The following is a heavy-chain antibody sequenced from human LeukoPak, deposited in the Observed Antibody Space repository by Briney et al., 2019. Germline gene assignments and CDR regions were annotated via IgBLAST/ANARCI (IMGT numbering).Heavy chain of an antibody. Sequence: SETLSLTCTVSGGSISSSSYYWGWIRQPPGKGLEWIGSICYSGSTYYNPSLKSRVTISVDTSKNQFSLKLSSVTAADTAVYYCARGGRIAAAGTRGGPAPFDYWGQGTLVTVSS. V-gene: IGHV4-39*07. CDR1: GGSISSSSYY. CDR3: ARGGRIAAAGTRGGPAPFDY. D-gene: IGHD6-13*01. CDR2: ICYSGST. J-gene: IGHJ4*02.